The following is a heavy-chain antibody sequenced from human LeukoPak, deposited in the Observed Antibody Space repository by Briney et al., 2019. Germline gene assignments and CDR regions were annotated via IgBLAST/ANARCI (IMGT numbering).Heavy chain of an antibody. CDR2: IYDSGST. CDR1: GGSIKSHY. J-gene: IGHJ6*03. Sequence: SETLSLTCTVSGGSIKSHYWSWIRQPPGKGLEWIGYIYDSGSTNYNPSLKSRVTISLDAAKDQFSLRLSSVTAADTALYYCARVRWLNAYYHYYYMDVWGKGTTVTVSS. CDR3: ARVRWLNAYYHYYYMDV. D-gene: IGHD3-22*01. V-gene: IGHV4-59*11.